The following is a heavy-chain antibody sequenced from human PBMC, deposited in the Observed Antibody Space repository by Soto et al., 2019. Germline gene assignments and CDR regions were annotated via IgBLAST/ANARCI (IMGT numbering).Heavy chain of an antibody. CDR3: AKGSGGSCYSETGC. V-gene: IGHV3-23*01. CDR1: GFTFSNYA. CDR2: ICGSDGST. D-gene: IGHD2-15*01. J-gene: IGHJ4*02. Sequence: PGGSLRLSCAASGFTFSNYAMSRVRQAPGKGLEWVSVICGSDGSTYYADSVKGRFTISRDNSKNTLYLLMNSLRDEDTAVYYCAKGSGGSCYSETGCWGQGTLVTVSS.